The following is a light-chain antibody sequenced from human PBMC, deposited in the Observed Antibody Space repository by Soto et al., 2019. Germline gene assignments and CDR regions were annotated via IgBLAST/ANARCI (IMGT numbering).Light chain of an antibody. CDR2: GAS. V-gene: IGKV3D-15*01. CDR3: QQYDVWLRLT. J-gene: IGKJ4*02. Sequence: EIVMTQSPATLSVSPGERATLSCRASQSVNIYLAWYQQKPGQAPRLLIFGASYRATGIPARFSGSGSGTEFNLTISSLQSEDFAVYLCQQYDVWLRLTCGGGTKVNIK. CDR1: QSVNIY.